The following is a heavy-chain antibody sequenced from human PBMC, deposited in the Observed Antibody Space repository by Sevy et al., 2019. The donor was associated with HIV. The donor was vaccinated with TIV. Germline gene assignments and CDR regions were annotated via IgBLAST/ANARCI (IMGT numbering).Heavy chain of an antibody. CDR2: THYIGSS. V-gene: IGHV4-59*02. D-gene: IGHD6-6*01. CDR1: GGSVNNHY. Sequence: SETLSLTCIVSGGSVNNHYWSWIRQSPGKGLEWIGYTHYIGSSAYNPSLKSRLTISLDMSKNQFSLELTSMTAADAAVYYCATFGSNFVPRIDTWGQGTLVTVSS. J-gene: IGHJ5*02. CDR3: ATFGSNFVPRIDT.